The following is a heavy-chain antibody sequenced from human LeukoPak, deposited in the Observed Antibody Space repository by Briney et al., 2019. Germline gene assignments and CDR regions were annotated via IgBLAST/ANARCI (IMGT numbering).Heavy chain of an antibody. V-gene: IGHV1-2*02. Sequence: ASVKVSCKASGYTFTGYYMHWVRQAPGQGLEWMGWINPNSGGTNYAQKFQGRVTMTRDTSISTAYMELRSLRSDDTAVYYCARDDAWGSRVRSVDWGQGTLVTVSS. CDR2: INPNSGGT. CDR3: ARDDAWGSRVRSVD. D-gene: IGHD7-27*01. CDR1: GYTFTGYY. J-gene: IGHJ4*02.